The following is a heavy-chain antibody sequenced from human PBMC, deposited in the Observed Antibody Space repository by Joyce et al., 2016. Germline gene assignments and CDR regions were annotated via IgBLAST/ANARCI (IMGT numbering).Heavy chain of an antibody. CDR3: AKRIYYGSGSYSYIDY. V-gene: IGHV3-23*01. D-gene: IGHD3-10*01. Sequence: EVQLLESGGGLVQPGGSLRLSCAASGFTFSNYAMGWVRQAPGKGLEWVSGIRGNADGTYDADSVKGRFTISRDNSKNTLYLQMNSLIAEDTAVYYCAKRIYYGSGSYSYIDYWGQGTLVTVSS. CDR2: IRGNADGT. J-gene: IGHJ4*02. CDR1: GFTFSNYA.